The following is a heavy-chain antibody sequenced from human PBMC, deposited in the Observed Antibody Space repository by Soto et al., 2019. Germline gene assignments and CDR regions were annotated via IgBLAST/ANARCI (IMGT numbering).Heavy chain of an antibody. Sequence: QVQLVESGGGVVQPGRSLRLSCAASGFNFRGYGMHWVRQAPGKGLEWVAITRHDGSNTYYADSVRGRFTISRDNSKNTLYLLMNSLRVEDTAVYYCARDGVGATTYFGYFDYWGQGTPITVSS. CDR2: TRHDGSNT. CDR1: GFNFRGYG. CDR3: ARDGVGATTYFGYFDY. D-gene: IGHD1-26*01. J-gene: IGHJ4*02. V-gene: IGHV3-33*01.